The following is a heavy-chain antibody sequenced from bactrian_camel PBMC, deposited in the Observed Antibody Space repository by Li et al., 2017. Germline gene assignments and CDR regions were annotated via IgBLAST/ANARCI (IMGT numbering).Heavy chain of an antibody. CDR1: GGTSKFAF. CDR2: ISSDGAT. V-gene: IGHV3S53*01. CDR3: ALEEHCTALSGWWTYRYDY. Sequence: HVQLVESGGGAVQAGGSLRLSCTASGGTSKFAFKGWWRQAPGKERELVSSISSDGATTYVGSVKGRFTISQDKAKNTVYLQMDNLKPEDSAMYSCALEEHCTALSGWWTYRYDYWGQGTQVTVS. D-gene: IGHD2*01. J-gene: IGHJ4*01.